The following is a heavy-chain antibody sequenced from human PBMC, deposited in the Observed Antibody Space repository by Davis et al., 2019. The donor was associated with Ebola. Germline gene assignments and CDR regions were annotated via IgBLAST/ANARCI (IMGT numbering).Heavy chain of an antibody. D-gene: IGHD2-2*03. CDR2: IYPDDSDT. V-gene: IGHV5-51*01. Sequence: GSLRLSCKGSAYIFDTYWIGWVRQMPGKGLEWMGFIYPDDSDTRYRPTFQGQVTISVDKSVSSAYLQWSSLRAADTATYYCARRGYSYGLDVWGQGTTVTVSS. CDR1: AYIFDTYW. J-gene: IGHJ6*02. CDR3: ARRGYSYGLDV.